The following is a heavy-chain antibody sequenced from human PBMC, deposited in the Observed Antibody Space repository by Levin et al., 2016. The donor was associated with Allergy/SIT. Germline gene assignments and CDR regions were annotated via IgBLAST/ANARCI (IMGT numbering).Heavy chain of an antibody. J-gene: IGHJ4*02. V-gene: IGHV3-13*01. CDR3: AREGSTSNFDY. Sequence: GESLKISCAASGFTFSSYDMHWVRQATGKGLEWVSAIGTAGDTYYPGSVKGRFTISRENAKNSLYLQMNSLRAGDTAVYYCAREGSTSNFDYWGQGTLVTVSS. D-gene: IGHD2-2*01. CDR2: IGTAGDT. CDR1: GFTFSSYD.